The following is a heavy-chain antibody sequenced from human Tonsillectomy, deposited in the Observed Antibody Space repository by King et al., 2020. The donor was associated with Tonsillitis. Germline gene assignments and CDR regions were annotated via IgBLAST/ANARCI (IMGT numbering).Heavy chain of an antibody. CDR3: ARTRGGVGRDSYYYIMDV. CDR1: GFTFDDYG. CDR2: INWDGGRT. J-gene: IGHJ6*02. Sequence: VQLVESGGGVTRPGGSLRLSCAASGFTFDDYGMSWVRQAPGKGLEWGSGINWDGGRTGYADSVKGRFTISRDNARNSLYLQMNSLRAEDTALYYCARTRGGVGRDSYYYIMDVWGQGTTVTVSS. D-gene: IGHD3-16*01. V-gene: IGHV3-20*04.